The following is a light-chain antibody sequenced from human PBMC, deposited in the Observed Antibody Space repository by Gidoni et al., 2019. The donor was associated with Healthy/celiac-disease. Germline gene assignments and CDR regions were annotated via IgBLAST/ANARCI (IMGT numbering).Light chain of an antibody. CDR2: GAS. Sequence: ESVLTQAPGTLSLSPGERATLSCRASQSVSSSYLAWYQQTPGQAPRLLIYGASRRATGIPDRFSGSGSGTDFTLTISSLEPEDFAVYYCQPYGSSPRTFGQGTQVEIK. V-gene: IGKV3-20*01. J-gene: IGKJ1*01. CDR1: QSVSSSY. CDR3: QPYGSSPRT.